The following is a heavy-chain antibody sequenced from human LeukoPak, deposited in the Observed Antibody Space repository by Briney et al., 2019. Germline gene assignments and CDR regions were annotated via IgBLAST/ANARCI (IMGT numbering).Heavy chain of an antibody. CDR1: GYTFTGYY. CDR3: ARTSHESVLYWSDP. D-gene: IGHD3-16*01. J-gene: IGHJ5*02. V-gene: IGHV1-18*04. Sequence: ASVKVSCKASGYTFTGYYMHWVRQAPGQGLEWMGWINPNNGNTNYAQKFQGRVTMTTDTSTSTAYMELRSLRSDDTAVYYCARTSHESVLYWSDPWGQGTLVNVSS. CDR2: INPNNGNT.